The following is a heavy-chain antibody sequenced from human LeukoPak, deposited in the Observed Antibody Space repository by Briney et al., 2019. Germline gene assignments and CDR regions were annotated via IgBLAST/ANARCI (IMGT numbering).Heavy chain of an antibody. D-gene: IGHD5-12*01. CDR1: GDSISSYDW. V-gene: IGHV4-4*02. CDR3: ASHSGGYAY. CDR2: IYHGGTT. J-gene: IGHJ4*02. Sequence: SETLSLTCAVSGDSISSYDWWSWVRQPPGKGLEWIGEIYHGGTTNYNPSLKSRVTISEDKSKNQFSLNLRSVTAADTAVYYCASHSGGYAYWGQGTLVTVSS.